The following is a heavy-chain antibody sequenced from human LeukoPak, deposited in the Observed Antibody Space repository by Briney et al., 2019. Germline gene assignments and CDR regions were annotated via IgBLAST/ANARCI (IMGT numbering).Heavy chain of an antibody. J-gene: IGHJ6*02. Sequence: GGSLRLSCAASGFTFSAYWMRWVRQAPGEGPMWVSFIKPDGSRTNYADSVKGRFIISRDNAKNTLYLQMYDLRAEDTAVYYCARENYWTMDVSGQGTTVTVSS. CDR1: GFTFSAYW. V-gene: IGHV3-74*01. D-gene: IGHD1-1*01. CDR3: ARENYWTMDV. CDR2: IKPDGSRT.